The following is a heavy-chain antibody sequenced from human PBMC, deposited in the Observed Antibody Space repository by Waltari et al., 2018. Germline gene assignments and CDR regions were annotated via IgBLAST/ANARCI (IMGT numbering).Heavy chain of an antibody. V-gene: IGHV1-8*02. CDR3: ARGPTRNLIEVVVDKTGYFDY. Sequence: QVQLVQSGAEVKKPGASGRVSCTASGYTFSTFDINWWRQAPGHGLEWMGRMNPNSGNTAYAQKFQGRVTMTRNTSVNTAYMELSSLRSDDTAIYYCARGPTRNLIEVVVDKTGYFDYWGQGFLVTVSS. J-gene: IGHJ4*03. CDR2: MNPNSGNT. CDR1: GYTFSTFD. D-gene: IGHD2-21*01.